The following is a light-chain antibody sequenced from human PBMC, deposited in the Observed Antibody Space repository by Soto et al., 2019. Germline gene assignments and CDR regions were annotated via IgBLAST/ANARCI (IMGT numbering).Light chain of an antibody. V-gene: IGLV2-14*01. CDR3: SSYTSGSTRYV. Sequence: QTVLTQPASASGSPGQSITISCTGTSSDVGSYNYVSWYQQHPGKAPRLMIYASSNRPSGVSHRFSGSRSGNTASLTISGLQAEDEADYFCSSYTSGSTRYVCGSGTKV. CDR2: ASS. CDR1: SSDVGSYNY. J-gene: IGLJ1*01.